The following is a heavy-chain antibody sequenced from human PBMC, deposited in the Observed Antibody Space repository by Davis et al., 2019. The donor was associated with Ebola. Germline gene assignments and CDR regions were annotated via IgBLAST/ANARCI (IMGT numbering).Heavy chain of an antibody. J-gene: IGHJ6*02. Sequence: SETLSLTCTVSGGSISSSSYYWGWIRQPPGKGLEWIGSIYYSGSTYYNPSLKSRVTISVDTSKNQFSLKLSSVTAADTAVYYCARSKFWSGYRDYYYGMDVWGQGTTVTVSS. D-gene: IGHD3-3*01. CDR3: ARSKFWSGYRDYYYGMDV. CDR2: IYYSGST. V-gene: IGHV4-39*01. CDR1: GGSISSSSYY.